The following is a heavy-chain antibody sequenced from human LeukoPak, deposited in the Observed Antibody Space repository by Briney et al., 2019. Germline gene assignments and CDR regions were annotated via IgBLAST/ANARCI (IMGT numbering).Heavy chain of an antibody. V-gene: IGHV3-30*18. D-gene: IGHD2-2*01. Sequence: GGSLRLSCAASGFTFSSYGMHWVRQAPGKGLEWVAVISYDGSNKYYADSVKGRFTISRDNSKNTLYLQMNSLRAEDTAVYYCAKDTRGIVVVPAAFDYWGQGTLVTVSS. CDR3: AKDTRGIVVVPAAFDY. CDR2: ISYDGSNK. CDR1: GFTFSSYG. J-gene: IGHJ4*02.